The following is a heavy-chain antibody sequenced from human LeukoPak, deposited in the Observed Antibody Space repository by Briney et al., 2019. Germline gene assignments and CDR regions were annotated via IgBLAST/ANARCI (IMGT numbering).Heavy chain of an antibody. J-gene: IGHJ4*02. CDR3: ARAGDYDFWSVKYFDY. CDR1: GGSISSYY. D-gene: IGHD3-3*01. Sequence: SETLSLTCTVSGGSISSYYWSWIRQPPGKGLEWSGSIYYSGSTYYNPSLKSRVTISVDTSKNQCSRKLSSVTAADTAVYYCARAGDYDFWSVKYFDYWGQGTLVTVSS. CDR2: IYYSGST. V-gene: IGHV4-59*12.